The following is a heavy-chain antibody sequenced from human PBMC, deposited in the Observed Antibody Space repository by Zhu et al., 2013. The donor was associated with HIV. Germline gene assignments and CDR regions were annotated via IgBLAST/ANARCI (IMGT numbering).Heavy chain of an antibody. V-gene: IGHV1-2*02. Sequence: QVQLVQSGAEVKKPGASVKVSCKPSGYIFTGYYIHWVRQAPGQGLEWMGWINPTSGGTNYAQKFQGRVTMTSYTSISTVYMEVGSLQSNDTAMYYCARGVSSTWFFDYWGRGTLVTVSS. CDR1: GYIFTGYY. D-gene: IGHD6-13*01. CDR3: ARGVSSTWFFDY. CDR2: INPTSGGT. J-gene: IGHJ4*02.